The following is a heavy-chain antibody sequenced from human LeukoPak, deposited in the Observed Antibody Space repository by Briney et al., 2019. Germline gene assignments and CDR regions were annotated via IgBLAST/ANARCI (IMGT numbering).Heavy chain of an antibody. D-gene: IGHD2-2*01. V-gene: IGHV5-51*01. CDR3: ARRQGCSSTSCPPDY. CDR2: IYPGDSDT. J-gene: IGHJ4*02. Sequence: GESLKISCRGSGYSFTTYWIGWVGQMPGKGLEWMGIIYPGDSDTRYSPSFQGQVTMSADKSINTAYLQWSSLKASDTAIYYCARRQGCSSTSCPPDYWGQGTLVTVSS. CDR1: GYSFTTYW.